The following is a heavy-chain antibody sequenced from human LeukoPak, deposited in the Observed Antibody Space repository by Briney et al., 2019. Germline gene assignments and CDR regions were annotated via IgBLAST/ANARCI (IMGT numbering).Heavy chain of an antibody. CDR3: AAQCSSTSCYFSAGGRYYYGMDV. CDR2: MNPNSGNT. J-gene: IGHJ6*02. D-gene: IGHD2-2*01. CDR1: GGTFSSYA. Sequence: ASVKVSCKASGGTFSSYAISWVRQATGQGLEWMGWMNPNSGNTGYAQKFQGRVTMTRNTSISTAYMELSSLRSEDTAVYYCAAQCSSTSCYFSAGGRYYYGMDVWGQGTTVTVSS. V-gene: IGHV1-8*02.